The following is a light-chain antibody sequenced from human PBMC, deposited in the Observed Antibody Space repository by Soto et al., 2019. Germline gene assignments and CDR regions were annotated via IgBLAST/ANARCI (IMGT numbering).Light chain of an antibody. V-gene: IGKV3-20*01. CDR3: QQYGSSLIT. Sequence: IVLTQSPGTLSLSPGERATPSCRASQSVSSSDLAWYQQKPGQAPRLLIYGASSRATGIPDRFSGSGSGTDFTLTISRLEPEDFAVYYCQQYGSSLITFGQGTRLE. CDR2: GAS. J-gene: IGKJ5*01. CDR1: QSVSSSD.